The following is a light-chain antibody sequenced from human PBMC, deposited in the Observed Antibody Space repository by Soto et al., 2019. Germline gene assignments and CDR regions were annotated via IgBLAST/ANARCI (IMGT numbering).Light chain of an antibody. CDR1: SSGVGGYSY. J-gene: IGLJ1*01. CDR3: SSYTSSSLYV. Sequence: QSVLTEPASVSVSPGQSITISCTGTSSGVGGYSYVSWYQQLPGKAPKLMIYDVSDRPSGVSNRFSGSKSGNTASLTISGLQAEDEADYYCSSYTSSSLYVFGTGTKVTVL. CDR2: DVS. V-gene: IGLV2-14*01.